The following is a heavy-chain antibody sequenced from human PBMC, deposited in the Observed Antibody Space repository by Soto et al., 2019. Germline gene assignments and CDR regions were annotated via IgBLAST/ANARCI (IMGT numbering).Heavy chain of an antibody. CDR2: ISGSGGST. D-gene: IGHD3-22*01. CDR1: GFTFSSYA. CDR3: AKGGTMIVVVKHYFDY. V-gene: IGHV3-23*01. J-gene: IGHJ4*02. Sequence: ESGGGLVQPGGSLRLSCAASGFTFSSYAMSWVRQAPGKGLEWVSAISGSGGSTYYADSVKGRFTISRDNSKNTLYLQMNSLTAEDTAVYYCAKGGTMIVVVKHYFDYWGQGTLVTVSS.